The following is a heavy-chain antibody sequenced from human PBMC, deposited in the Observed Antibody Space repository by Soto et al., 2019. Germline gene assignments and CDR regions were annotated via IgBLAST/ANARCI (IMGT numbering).Heavy chain of an antibody. CDR2: IFHSGST. D-gene: IGHD6-13*01. Sequence: QVQLQESGPGLVKPSQTLSLTCSVSGGSITSGGFYWSWISQHPEKGLEWIAYIFHSGSTDFNPSLKGRIIISADMSKNQFSLKLTSVTAADTAVYYCVRGGIAGNWFDPWGQGTLVTVSS. CDR1: GGSITSGGFY. CDR3: VRGGIAGNWFDP. V-gene: IGHV4-31*03. J-gene: IGHJ5*02.